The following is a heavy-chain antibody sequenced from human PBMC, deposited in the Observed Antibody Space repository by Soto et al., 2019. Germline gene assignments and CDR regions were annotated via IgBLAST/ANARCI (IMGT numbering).Heavy chain of an antibody. CDR1: GGTFNNYA. CDR3: AMHCSSRSCYGTDY. J-gene: IGHJ4*02. Sequence: QVQLVQSGAEVKKPGSSVKVSCKPSGGTFNNYAISWVRQAPGQGIEWMGRINPISGTANDAEKFQGRVAITADGSTSTAYMELSSLRVEDTAVYYCAMHCSSRSCYGTDYWGQGTLVTVSS. V-gene: IGHV1-69*12. D-gene: IGHD2-2*01. CDR2: INPISGTA.